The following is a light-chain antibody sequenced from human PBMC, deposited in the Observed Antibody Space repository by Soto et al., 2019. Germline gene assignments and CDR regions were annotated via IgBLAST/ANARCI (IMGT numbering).Light chain of an antibody. V-gene: IGLV2-8*01. J-gene: IGLJ1*01. CDR1: SSDVGGYQC. Sequence: QSVLTQPPSASGSPGQSVTISCTGTSSDVGGYQCVSWYQQHPGKAPKLMIYEVSKRPSGVPDRFSGSKSGNTASLTVSRLQAEDEADYYCSSYADNNNFVFGTGTKVTVL. CDR2: EVS. CDR3: SSYADNNNFV.